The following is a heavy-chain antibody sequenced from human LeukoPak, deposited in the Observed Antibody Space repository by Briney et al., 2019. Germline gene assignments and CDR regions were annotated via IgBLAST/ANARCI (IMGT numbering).Heavy chain of an antibody. D-gene: IGHD3-22*01. CDR3: ARDHHRRLYDSQARDTFDI. V-gene: IGHV3-74*01. CDR2: INPDGSTT. CDR1: GFTFSNYW. J-gene: IGHJ3*02. Sequence: GGSLRLSCAASGFTFSNYWMHWVRQDPGKGLVWVSFINPDGSTTNYADSVKGRFTISRDNAKNSLYLQMNSLRAEDTAVYYCARDHHRRLYDSQARDTFDIWGQGTMVTVSS.